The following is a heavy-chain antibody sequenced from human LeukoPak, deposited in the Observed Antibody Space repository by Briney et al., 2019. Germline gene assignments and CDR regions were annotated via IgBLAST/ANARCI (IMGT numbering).Heavy chain of an antibody. V-gene: IGHV3-11*05. J-gene: IGHJ5*02. CDR3: ARGSIAAAGTGWFDP. Sequence: GGSLRLSCAASGFTFSDYYMSWIRQAPGKGLEWVSYISSSSSYTNYADSVKGRFTISRDNAKNSLYLQMNSLRAEDTAVYYCARGSIAAAGTGWFDPWGQGTLVTVSS. CDR1: GFTFSDYY. D-gene: IGHD6-13*01. CDR2: ISSSSSYT.